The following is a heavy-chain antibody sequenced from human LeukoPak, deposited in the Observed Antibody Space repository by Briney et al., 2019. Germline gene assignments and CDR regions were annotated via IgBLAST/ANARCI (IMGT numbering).Heavy chain of an antibody. J-gene: IGHJ1*01. CDR3: ARGIGYCSGGSCYSRYFQH. CDR2: IIPIFGTA. V-gene: IGHV1-69*13. CDR1: GYTFTSYY. D-gene: IGHD2-15*01. Sequence: ASVKVSCKASGYTFTSYYMHWVRQAPGQGLEWMGGIIPIFGTANYAQKFQGRVTITADESTSTAYMELSSLRSEDTAVYYCARGIGYCSGGSCYSRYFQHWGQGTLVTVSS.